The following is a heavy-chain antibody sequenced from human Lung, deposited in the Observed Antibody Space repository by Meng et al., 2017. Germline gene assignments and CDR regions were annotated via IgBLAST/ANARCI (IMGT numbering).Heavy chain of an antibody. J-gene: IGHJ4*02. CDR2: IYSGGST. CDR3: ARELPGELSHFDS. CDR1: GFTVNTSY. Sequence: GGSLRLSCAASGFTVNTSYMSWVRQAPGKGLEWVSVIYSGGSTNYADSVKGRFTISGDNSKNTLYLQMNSLRAEDTAVYYCARELPGELSHFDSWGQGTLVTVSS. D-gene: IGHD3-10*01. V-gene: IGHV3-66*02.